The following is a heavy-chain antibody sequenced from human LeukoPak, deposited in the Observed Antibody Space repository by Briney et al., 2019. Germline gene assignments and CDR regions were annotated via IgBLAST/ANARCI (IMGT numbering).Heavy chain of an antibody. Sequence: PGGSLRLSCAASGFTFSSYGMHWVRQAPGKGLEWVAFIRYDGSNKYYADSVKGRFTISRDNSKNTLYLQMNSLRAEDTAVYYCAKGGIAAAPGYFDYWGQGTLVTVSS. J-gene: IGHJ4*02. CDR3: AKGGIAAAPGYFDY. D-gene: IGHD6-13*01. CDR2: IRYDGSNK. V-gene: IGHV3-30*02. CDR1: GFTFSSYG.